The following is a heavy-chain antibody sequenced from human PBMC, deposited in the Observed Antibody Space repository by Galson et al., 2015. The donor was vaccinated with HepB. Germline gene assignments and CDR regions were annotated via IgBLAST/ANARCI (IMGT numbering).Heavy chain of an antibody. CDR2: INPSGGST. V-gene: IGHV1-46*01. CDR3: ASYCSGGSCSHAFDI. D-gene: IGHD2-15*01. Sequence: SVKVSCKASGYTFTSYYMHWVRQAPGQGLEWMGIINPSGGSTSYAQKFQGRVTMTRDTSTSTVYMELSSLRSEDTAVYYCASYCSGGSCSHAFDIWGQGTMVTVSS. J-gene: IGHJ3*02. CDR1: GYTFTSYY.